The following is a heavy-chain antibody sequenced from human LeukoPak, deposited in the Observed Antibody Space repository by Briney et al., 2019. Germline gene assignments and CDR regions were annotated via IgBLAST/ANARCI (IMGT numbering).Heavy chain of an antibody. CDR3: AKGVLQWLVLNDAFDI. D-gene: IGHD6-19*01. J-gene: IGHJ3*02. V-gene: IGHV3-30*18. CDR1: AFTFSSYG. Sequence: GGSLRLSCAASAFTFSSYGMHWVRQAPGKGLEWVAVISYDGSNKYYADSVKGRFTISRDNSKNTLYLQMNSLRPEDTGVYYCAKGVLQWLVLNDAFDIWGQGTMVTVSS. CDR2: ISYDGSNK.